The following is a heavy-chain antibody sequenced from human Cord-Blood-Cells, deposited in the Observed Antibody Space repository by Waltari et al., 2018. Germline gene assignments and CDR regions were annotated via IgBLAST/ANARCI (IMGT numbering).Heavy chain of an antibody. D-gene: IGHD3-3*01. V-gene: IGHV3-23*01. CDR2: ISGSGGST. J-gene: IGHJ3*02. CDR3: AKVFPRTVDFWSGYYAFDI. CDR1: GFTFSSYA. Sequence: EVQLLESGGGLVQPGGSLRLSCAASGFTFSSYAMRRVRQAPGQGVEWVSAISGSGGSTYYADSVKGRFTISRDNSKNTLYLQMNSLRAEDTAVYYCAKVFPRTVDFWSGYYAFDIWGQGTMVTVSS.